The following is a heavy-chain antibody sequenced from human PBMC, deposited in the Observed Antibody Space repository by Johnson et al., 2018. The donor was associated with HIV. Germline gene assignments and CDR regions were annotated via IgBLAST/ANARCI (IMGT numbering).Heavy chain of an antibody. CDR3: TPIDWPGVVAFDI. CDR2: ISWNSDDI. CDR1: GFTFSNHA. D-gene: IGHD3-3*01. V-gene: IGHV3-9*01. J-gene: IGHJ3*02. Sequence: VQLVESGGGVVQPGRSLRLSCAASGFTFSNHALHWVRQAPGKGLEWVSGISWNSDDIGYAVSVKGRFSISRDNAKNSLYLQMNSLRREDTALYYCTPIDWPGVVAFDIWGQGTMVTVSS.